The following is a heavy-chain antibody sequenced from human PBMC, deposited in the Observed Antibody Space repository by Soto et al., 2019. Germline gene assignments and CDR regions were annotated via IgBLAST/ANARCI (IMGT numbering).Heavy chain of an antibody. D-gene: IGHD5-18*01. CDR1: GFTFSSYA. V-gene: IGHV3-23*01. CDR3: AKIPPGYSYGYFYFDY. Sequence: PGGSLRLSCAASGFTFSSYARSWVRQAPGKGLEWVSAISGSGGSTYYADSVKGRFTISRDNSKNTLYLQMNSLRAEDTAVYYCAKIPPGYSYGYFYFDYWGQGTLVTVSS. CDR2: ISGSGGST. J-gene: IGHJ4*02.